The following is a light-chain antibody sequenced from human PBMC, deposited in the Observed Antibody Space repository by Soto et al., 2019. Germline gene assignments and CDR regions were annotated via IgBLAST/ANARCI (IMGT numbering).Light chain of an antibody. V-gene: IGKV3-20*01. CDR3: QKYVSSPWA. CDR2: GAS. CDR1: QSVRSTY. Sequence: EIVLTHSPGTLSFSPLYIATLSFRSSQSVRSTYLAWYQHKPGQAPRLLIYGASRRATGIPDRFTGSGSGTDFTLTISRLEPEDFAVYYCQKYVSSPWAFGQGTKVDIK. J-gene: IGKJ1*01.